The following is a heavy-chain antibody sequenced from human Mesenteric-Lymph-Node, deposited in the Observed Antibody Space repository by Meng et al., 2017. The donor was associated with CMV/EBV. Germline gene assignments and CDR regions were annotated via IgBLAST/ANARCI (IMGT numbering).Heavy chain of an antibody. Sequence: SLKISCAASGFTFDDYAMHWVRQAPGKGLEWVSGISWNSGSIGYADSVKGRFTISRDNAKNSLYLQMNSLRAEDTALYYCAKDSVEWGYCFYYWGQGTLVTVSS. CDR2: ISWNSGSI. CDR1: GFTFDDYA. D-gene: IGHD3-3*01. CDR3: AKDSVEWGYCFYY. V-gene: IGHV3-9*01. J-gene: IGHJ4*02.